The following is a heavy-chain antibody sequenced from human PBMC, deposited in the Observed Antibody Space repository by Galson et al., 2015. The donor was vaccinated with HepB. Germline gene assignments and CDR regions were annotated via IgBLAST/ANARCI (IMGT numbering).Heavy chain of an antibody. CDR2: IYPGDSDT. D-gene: IGHD4-17*01. V-gene: IGHV5-51*01. J-gene: IGHJ3*02. CDR1: GYSFTSYW. CDR3: AGSTPDYGDYAHHDAFDI. Sequence: QSGAEVKKPGESLKISCKGSGYSFTSYWIGWVRQMPGKGLEWMGIIYPGDSDTRYSPSFQGQVTISADKSISTAYLQWSSLKASDTAMYYCAGSTPDYGDYAHHDAFDIWGQGTMVTVSS.